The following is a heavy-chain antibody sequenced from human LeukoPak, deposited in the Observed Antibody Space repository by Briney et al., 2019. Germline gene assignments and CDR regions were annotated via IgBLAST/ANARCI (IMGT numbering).Heavy chain of an antibody. D-gene: IGHD6-19*01. CDR3: ARYPKGVGWRKYYYLGMDV. Sequence: PSETLSLTCAVYGGSFSGYYWSWIRQPPGKGLEWIGEINHSGSTNYNPSLKSRVTISVDTSKNQFSLKLSSVTAADTAVYYCARYPKGVGWRKYYYLGMDVWGQGTTVTVSS. CDR2: INHSGST. CDR1: GGSFSGYY. V-gene: IGHV4-34*01. J-gene: IGHJ6*02.